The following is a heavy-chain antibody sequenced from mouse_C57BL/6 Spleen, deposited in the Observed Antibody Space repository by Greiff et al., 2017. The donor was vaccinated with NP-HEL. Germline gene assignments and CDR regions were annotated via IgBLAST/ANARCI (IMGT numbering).Heavy chain of an antibody. CDR2: IWSGGST. J-gene: IGHJ3*01. D-gene: IGHD2-3*01. Sequence: VKLVESGPGLVQPSQSLSITCTVSGFSLTSYGVHWVRQSPGKGLEWLGVIWSGGSTDYNAAFISRLSISKDNSKSQVFFKMNSLQADDTAIYYCARNSPSDGYYVFAYWGQGTLVTVSA. CDR3: ARNSPSDGYYVFAY. CDR1: GFSLTSYG. V-gene: IGHV2-2*01.